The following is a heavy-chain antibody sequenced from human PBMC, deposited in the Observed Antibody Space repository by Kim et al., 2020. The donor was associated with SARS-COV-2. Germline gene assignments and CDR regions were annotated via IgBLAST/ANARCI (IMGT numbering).Heavy chain of an antibody. D-gene: IGHD3-22*01. V-gene: IGHV4-39*01. J-gene: IGHJ4*02. CDR3: ARQGDYYDSSGLGY. Sequence: NPSRKSRVTIYVDTSKNQFSLKLSSVTAADRAVYYCARQGDYYDSSGLGYWGQGTLVTVSS.